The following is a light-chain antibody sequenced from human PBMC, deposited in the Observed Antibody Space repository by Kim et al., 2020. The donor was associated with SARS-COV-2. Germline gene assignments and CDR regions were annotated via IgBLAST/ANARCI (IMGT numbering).Light chain of an antibody. CDR3: SSYTSSSTLV. Sequence: GQSVTISCPGTSGDVGSYNRVSWYQQPPGTAPKLMIYEVSNRPSGVPDRFSGSKSGNTASLTISGLQAEDEADYYCSSYTSSSTLVFGGGTQLTVL. CDR1: SGDVGSYNR. CDR2: EVS. V-gene: IGLV2-18*02. J-gene: IGLJ2*01.